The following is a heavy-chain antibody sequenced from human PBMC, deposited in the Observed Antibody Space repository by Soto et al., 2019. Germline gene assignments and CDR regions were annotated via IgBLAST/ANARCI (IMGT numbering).Heavy chain of an antibody. Sequence: KACAATIPRPGTSRVCHVPGQKIKWMGWISAYNGNTNYAQKLQGRVTMTTDTSTSTAYMELRSLRSDDTAVYYCARGYFCYCYGDHRDLLSFPTQRSSDL. CDR1: AATIPRPG. D-gene: IGHD3-22*01. J-gene: IGHJ2*01. V-gene: IGHV1-18*01. CDR3: ARGYFCYCYGDHRDLLSFPTQRSSDL. CDR2: ISAYNGNT.